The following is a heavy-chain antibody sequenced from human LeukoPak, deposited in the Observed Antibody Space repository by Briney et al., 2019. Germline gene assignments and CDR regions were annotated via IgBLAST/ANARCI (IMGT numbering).Heavy chain of an antibody. J-gene: IGHJ6*02. CDR3: ARDPAAGGIHYYYGMDV. D-gene: IGHD6-13*01. V-gene: IGHV3-48*02. CDR2: ISSSSGTI. CDR1: GFTFSSYS. Sequence: PGGSLRLSCAASGFTFSSYSLDWVRQAPGKGLEWVSYISSSSGTIYYADSVKGRFTISRDNAKNSLYLQMNSLRDEDTAVYYCARDPAAGGIHYYYGMDVWGQGTTVTVSS.